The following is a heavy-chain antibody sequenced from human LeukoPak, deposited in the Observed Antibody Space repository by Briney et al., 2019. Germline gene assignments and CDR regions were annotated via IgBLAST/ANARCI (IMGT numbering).Heavy chain of an antibody. CDR2: IYYSGST. J-gene: IGHJ5*02. CDR3: ARTTARVFDP. V-gene: IGHV4-30-4*01. D-gene: IGHD4-17*01. CDR1: GGSLTSAEYH. Sequence: SETLSLTCTVSGGSLTSAEYHWSWIRQPPGNGLEWIGYIYYSGSTYYTPSLNSRITISLDTSKNQLSLKVTSVTAADTAVYYCARTTARVFDPWGQGTLVTVSS.